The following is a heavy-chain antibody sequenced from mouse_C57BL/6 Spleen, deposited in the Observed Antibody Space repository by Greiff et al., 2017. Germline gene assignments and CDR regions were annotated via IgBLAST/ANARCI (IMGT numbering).Heavy chain of an antibody. CDR2: IDPETGGT. Sequence: VKLKQSGAELVRPGASVTLSCKASGYTFTDYEMHWVKQTPVHGLEWIGAIDPETGGTAYNQKFKGKAILTADKSSSTAYMELRSLTSEDSAVYYCTYPYYYAMDYWGQGTSVTVSS. J-gene: IGHJ4*01. CDR3: TYPYYYAMDY. V-gene: IGHV1-15*01. CDR1: GYTFTDYE.